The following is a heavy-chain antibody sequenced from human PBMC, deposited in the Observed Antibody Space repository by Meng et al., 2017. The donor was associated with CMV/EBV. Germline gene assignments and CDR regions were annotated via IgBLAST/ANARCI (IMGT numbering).Heavy chain of an antibody. V-gene: IGHV3-74*01. CDR2: INSDGSTT. Sequence: SSACGFTFSSYWMNWVHQAPGKGLVWVSRINSDGSTTSYADSVKGRFTLSRDNAKNTLYLQMNSLKAEDTAVYYCARNDTRNLIDYWGQGTLVTVSS. CDR3: ARNDTRNLIDY. CDR1: GFTFSSYW. J-gene: IGHJ4*02.